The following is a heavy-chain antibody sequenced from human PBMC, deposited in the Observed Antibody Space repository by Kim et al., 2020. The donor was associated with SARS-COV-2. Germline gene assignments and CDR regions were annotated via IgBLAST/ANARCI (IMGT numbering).Heavy chain of an antibody. CDR3: ARFVIAVAGKNTVFDY. CDR1: GGSFSGYY. D-gene: IGHD6-19*01. Sequence: SETLSLTCAVYGGSFSGYYWSWIRQPPGKGLEWIGEINHSGSTNYNPSLKSRVTISVDTSKNQFSLKLSSVTAADTAVYYCARFVIAVAGKNTVFDYWGQGTLVTVSS. J-gene: IGHJ4*02. CDR2: INHSGST. V-gene: IGHV4-34*01.